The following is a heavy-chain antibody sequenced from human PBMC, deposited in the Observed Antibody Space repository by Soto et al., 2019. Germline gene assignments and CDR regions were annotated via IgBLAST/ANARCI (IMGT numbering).Heavy chain of an antibody. J-gene: IGHJ4*02. CDR2: INTDESST. CDR3: ARRGPVTGLAY. D-gene: IGHD1-20*01. V-gene: IGHV3-74*01. Sequence: EVQLVESGGGLVQPGGSLRLSCAASGFTFSSYWMHWVRQAPGKGLVWVSRINTDESSTTYAASVKGRFTISRDNAKNTLYLQMNSLRAEDTAVYYWARRGPVTGLAYWGQGTLVTVYS. CDR1: GFTFSSYW.